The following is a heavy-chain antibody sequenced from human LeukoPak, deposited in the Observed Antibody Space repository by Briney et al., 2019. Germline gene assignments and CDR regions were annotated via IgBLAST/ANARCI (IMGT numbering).Heavy chain of an antibody. Sequence: PSETLSLTCTVSGGSISSYHWSWIRQPPGKGLEWIGYIYYSGSTNYNPSLKSRVTISVDTSKNQFSLKLSSVTAADTAVYYCARASGYYYYMDVWGKGTTVTVSS. J-gene: IGHJ6*03. CDR1: GGSISSYH. D-gene: IGHD3-3*01. CDR3: ARASGYYYYMDV. CDR2: IYYSGST. V-gene: IGHV4-59*01.